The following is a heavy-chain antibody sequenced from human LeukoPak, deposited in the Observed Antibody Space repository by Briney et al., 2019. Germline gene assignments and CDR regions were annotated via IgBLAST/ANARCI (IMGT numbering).Heavy chain of an antibody. D-gene: IGHD3-22*01. J-gene: IGHJ3*02. Sequence: SQTLSLTCAISGDSVSSNSAAWNWIRQSPSRGLEWLGRTYYRSKWYNDYTGSVKSRIAINPDTSKNQFSLHLNSVTPQDTAVYYCARFAGGYLDAFDMWGQGTMVTVSS. V-gene: IGHV6-1*01. CDR2: TYYRSKWYN. CDR3: ARFAGGYLDAFDM. CDR1: GDSVSSNSAA.